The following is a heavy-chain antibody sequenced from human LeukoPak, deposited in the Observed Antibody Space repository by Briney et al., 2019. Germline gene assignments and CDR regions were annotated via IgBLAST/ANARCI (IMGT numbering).Heavy chain of an antibody. V-gene: IGHV4-59*01. D-gene: IGHD6-19*01. Sequence: PSETLSLTCTVSGDSISDYYCSWIRQPPGKGLEWIGYIYYSGITNYNPSLKGRVTISVDTSKNQFSLKLSSVTAADTAVYYCARDRGVAGSFDYWGQGTLVTVSS. CDR3: ARDRGVAGSFDY. CDR2: IYYSGIT. J-gene: IGHJ4*02. CDR1: GDSISDYY.